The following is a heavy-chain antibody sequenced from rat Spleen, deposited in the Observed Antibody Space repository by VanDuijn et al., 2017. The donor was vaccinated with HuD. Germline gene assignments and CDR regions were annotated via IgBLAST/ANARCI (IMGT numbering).Heavy chain of an antibody. D-gene: IGHD5-1*01. CDR3: VRRKLGAGDY. CDR1: GFTFSNYD. Sequence: EVQLVESGGGLVQPGRSLKLSCAASGFTFSNYDMAWVRQAPTKGLEWVASINYDDNTTYYRDSVKGRFTISRDNAKSTLYLQVDSLRSEDTATYYCVRRKLGAGDYWGQGVMVTVSS. J-gene: IGHJ2*01. V-gene: IGHV5S23*01. CDR2: INYDDNTT.